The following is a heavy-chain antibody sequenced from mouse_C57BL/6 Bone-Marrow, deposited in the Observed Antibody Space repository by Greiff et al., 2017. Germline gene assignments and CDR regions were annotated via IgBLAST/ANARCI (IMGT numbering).Heavy chain of an antibody. CDR3: ARPQGYCVLGYFDV. Sequence: EVQLVESGGGLVKPGGSLKLSCAASGFTFTDYGMHWVRQAPEKGLEWVAYISRGSSTIYYADTVKGRFTIAGDNAKNTLFLQITRLRSEDTAMYYCARPQGYCVLGYFDVWGTGTTVTVSS. D-gene: IGHD2-3*01. CDR2: ISRGSSTI. J-gene: IGHJ1*03. CDR1: GFTFTDYG. V-gene: IGHV5-17*01.